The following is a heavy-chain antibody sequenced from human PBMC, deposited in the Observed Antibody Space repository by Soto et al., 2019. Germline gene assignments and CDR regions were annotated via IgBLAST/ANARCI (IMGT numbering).Heavy chain of an antibody. Sequence: LSLTCVFSGGSFSGHYWNWIRQAPGKGLEWIGEINHIGGTNYNTSLKSRVTISGDASKKQFSLKLSSVIAADTAVYYCARRVVYYGMDVWGQGTTVTVYS. CDR3: ARRVVYYGMDV. J-gene: IGHJ6*02. CDR1: GGSFSGHY. CDR2: INHIGGT. V-gene: IGHV4-34*01. D-gene: IGHD2-15*01.